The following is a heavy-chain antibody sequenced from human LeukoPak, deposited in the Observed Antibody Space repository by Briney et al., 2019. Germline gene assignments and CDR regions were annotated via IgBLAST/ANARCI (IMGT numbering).Heavy chain of an antibody. J-gene: IGHJ4*02. Sequence: SETLSLTCTVSGGSISSSSYYWGWIRQPPGKGLEWIGSIYYSGSTYYNPSLKSRVTISVDTSKNQFSLKLSSVTAADTAVYYCARRLGRTHYFDYWGQGTLVTVSS. CDR2: IYYSGST. CDR3: ARRLGRTHYFDY. V-gene: IGHV4-39*01. CDR1: GGSISSSSYY. D-gene: IGHD1/OR15-1a*01.